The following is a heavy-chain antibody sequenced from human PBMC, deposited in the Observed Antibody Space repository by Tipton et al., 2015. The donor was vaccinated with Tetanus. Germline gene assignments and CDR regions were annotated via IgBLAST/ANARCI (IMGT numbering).Heavy chain of an antibody. V-gene: IGHV4-31*03. CDR1: GGSISSGGYY. D-gene: IGHD1-26*01. J-gene: IGHJ4*02. Sequence: TLSLTCTVSGGSISSGGYYWSWIRQHPGKGLEWIGDIYYSGSTYYNPSLKSRVTISVDTSKNQFSLKLNSVTAADPAVYYCAGDQARGARGWNYFDYWGQGTLVTVSS. CDR3: AGDQARGARGWNYFDY. CDR2: IYYSGST.